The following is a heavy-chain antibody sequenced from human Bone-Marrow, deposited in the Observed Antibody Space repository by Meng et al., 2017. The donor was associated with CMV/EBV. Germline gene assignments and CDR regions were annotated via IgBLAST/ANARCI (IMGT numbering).Heavy chain of an antibody. CDR1: GFTVSSNY. CDR3: RVMVRGVPPSFFDY. CDR2: IYSGGST. V-gene: IGHV3-53*05. D-gene: IGHD3-10*01. Sequence: GGSLRLSCAASGFTVSSNYMNWVRQAPGKGLEWVSVIYSGGSTYYADSVKGRFTISRDNSKNTLYLQMNSLRAEDTAVYYCRVMVRGVPPSFFDYWGQGTLVTVSS. J-gene: IGHJ4*02.